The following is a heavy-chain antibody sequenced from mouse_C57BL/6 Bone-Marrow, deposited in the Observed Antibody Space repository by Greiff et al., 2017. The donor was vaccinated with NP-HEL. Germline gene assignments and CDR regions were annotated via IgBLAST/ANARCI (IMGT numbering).Heavy chain of an antibody. Sequence: EVMLVESGGGLVQPGGSLKLSCAASGFTFSDYYMYWVRQTPEKRLEWVAYISNGGGSTYYPDTVKGRFTISGDNAKNTLYMQMSRLKSEDTAMYYCARQGDGYYVGGFAYWGQGTLVTVSA. D-gene: IGHD2-3*01. J-gene: IGHJ3*01. CDR3: ARQGDGYYVGGFAY. CDR2: ISNGGGST. V-gene: IGHV5-12*01. CDR1: GFTFSDYY.